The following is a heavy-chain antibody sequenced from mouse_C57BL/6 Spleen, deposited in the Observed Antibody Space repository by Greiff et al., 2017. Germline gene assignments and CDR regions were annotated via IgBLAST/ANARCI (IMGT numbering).Heavy chain of an antibody. Sequence: QVQLQQSGPELVKPGASVQISCQASGYAFPSSCMNWVKQRPGKGLEWIGRLYPGDGDTNYNGKFKGKATLTADKSSSTAYMQLSSLTSEDSAVYFCARYLFDYWGQGTTRTVSS. CDR1: GYAFPSSC. D-gene: IGHD5-1*01. CDR2: LYPGDGDT. CDR3: ARYLFDY. V-gene: IGHV1-82*01. J-gene: IGHJ2*01.